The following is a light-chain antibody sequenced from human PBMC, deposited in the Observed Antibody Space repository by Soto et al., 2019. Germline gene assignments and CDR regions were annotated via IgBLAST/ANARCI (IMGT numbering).Light chain of an antibody. CDR2: GAS. Sequence: TVLTQSQGTLSLSPGERATLSCRASQSVSSNLAWYQQKPGQAPRLLIYGASTRATGIPARFSGSGSGTEFTLTISSLQSEDFAVYYCQQYNNWPRTFGQGTKVDIK. CDR1: QSVSSN. CDR3: QQYNNWPRT. V-gene: IGKV3-15*01. J-gene: IGKJ1*01.